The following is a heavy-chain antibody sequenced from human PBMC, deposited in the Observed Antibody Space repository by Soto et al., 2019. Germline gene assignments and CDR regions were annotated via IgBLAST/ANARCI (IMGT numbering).Heavy chain of an antibody. CDR1: GGSISSGDYY. CDR3: ARDPPISWSYGMDV. CDR2: IYYSGST. J-gene: IGHJ6*02. Sequence: QVQLQESGPGLVKPSQTLSLTCTVSGGSISSGDYYWSWIRQPPGKGLEWIGYIYYSGSTYYNPSLTSRVTLSVDTSKNQCSLKLSSVTAADTAVYYCARDPPISWSYGMDVWGQGTTVTVSS. V-gene: IGHV4-30-4*01.